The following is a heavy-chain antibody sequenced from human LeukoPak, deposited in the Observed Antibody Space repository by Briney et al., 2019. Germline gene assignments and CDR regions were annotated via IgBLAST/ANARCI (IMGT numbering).Heavy chain of an antibody. Sequence: ASVKVSCKASGHTFTSYYMHWVRQAPGQGLEWMGIINPSGGSTSYAQKFQGRVTMTRDMSTSTVYMELSSLRSEDTAVYYCARGVYQYYYDSSGYLNHYYYYYMDVWGKGTTVTVSS. CDR1: GHTFTSYY. CDR3: ARGVYQYYYDSSGYLNHYYYYYMDV. V-gene: IGHV1-46*01. D-gene: IGHD3-22*01. J-gene: IGHJ6*03. CDR2: INPSGGST.